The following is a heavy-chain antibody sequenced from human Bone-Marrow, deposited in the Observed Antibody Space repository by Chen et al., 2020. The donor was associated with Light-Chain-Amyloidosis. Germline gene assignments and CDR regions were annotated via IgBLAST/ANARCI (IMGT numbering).Heavy chain of an antibody. V-gene: IGHV7-4-1*02. Sequence: QVQLVQSGSELRRPGASVNISCKISGYRFSDYSLNWVQQTPGHGLEFMGWINTNTCRPTYAQGFTGRFVFSVDTSVSTAYLHITDLKSEDTGTYYCARDPWGAGSAFDVWGRGTHVTVSA. D-gene: IGHD7-27*01. CDR1: GYRFSDYS. J-gene: IGHJ3*01. CDR2: INTNTCRP. CDR3: ARDPWGAGSAFDV.